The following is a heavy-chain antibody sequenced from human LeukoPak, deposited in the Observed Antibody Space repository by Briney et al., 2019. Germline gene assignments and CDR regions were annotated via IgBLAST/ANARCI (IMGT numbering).Heavy chain of an antibody. CDR1: GFTFSTYG. CDR2: IRYDGSNK. V-gene: IGHV3-30*02. D-gene: IGHD2-15*01. Sequence: PGGSLRLSCAASGFTFSTYGMHWVRQAPGKGLEWVAFIRYDGSNKYADSVKGRFTISRDNSKNTLFLQMNSLRAEDTAVYYCAKDGGTHGEYYSDYMDVWGKGSSVSVSS. J-gene: IGHJ6*03. CDR3: AKDGGTHGEYYSDYMDV.